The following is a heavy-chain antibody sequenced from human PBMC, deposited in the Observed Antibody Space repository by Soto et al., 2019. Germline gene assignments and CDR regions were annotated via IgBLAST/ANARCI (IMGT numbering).Heavy chain of an antibody. Sequence: PGGSLRLSCAPSGFTVSSHYMSWVRQAPGKGLEWVSVINSGGSTYYADSVKGRFTISRDHSRNTLYLQMNSLRVEDTAVYYCAREDILGTRSFDYWGQGALVTVSS. J-gene: IGHJ4*02. CDR3: AREDILGTRSFDY. CDR1: GFTVSSHY. D-gene: IGHD1-26*01. V-gene: IGHV3-53*01. CDR2: INSGGST.